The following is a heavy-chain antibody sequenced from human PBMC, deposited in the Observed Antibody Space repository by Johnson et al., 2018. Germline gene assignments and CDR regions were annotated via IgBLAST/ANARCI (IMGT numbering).Heavy chain of an antibody. D-gene: IGHD5-12*01. CDR3: ARDIDVPTVILDYYYYYIDV. J-gene: IGHJ6*03. CDR1: GFSFSDYY. V-gene: IGHV3-11*04. Sequence: QVQLVESGGGLVKPGGSLRLSCAASGFSFSDYYMSWIRQAPGKGLEWVSYLSGSGDTTYYADSVKGRCTISRDNAKNSLYLEMTSLRAEDTAVYYCARDIDVPTVILDYYYYYIDVWGKGTTVTVSS. CDR2: LSGSGDTT.